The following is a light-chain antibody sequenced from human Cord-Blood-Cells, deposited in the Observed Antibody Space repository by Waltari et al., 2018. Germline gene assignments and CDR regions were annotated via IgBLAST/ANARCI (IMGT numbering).Light chain of an antibody. Sequence: DIVMTHPPPSLSVTTGHPASISCTSIQSLLHSDGKTYLYWYLQKPGQSPQLLIYEFSSRFSGVPDRVSGSGSGTDFTLKISRVEAEDVGVYYCIQGIHLPLTFGGGTRVEIK. CDR3: IQGIHLPLT. CDR2: EFS. J-gene: IGKJ4*01. CDR1: QSLLHSDGKTY. V-gene: IGKV2-29*02.